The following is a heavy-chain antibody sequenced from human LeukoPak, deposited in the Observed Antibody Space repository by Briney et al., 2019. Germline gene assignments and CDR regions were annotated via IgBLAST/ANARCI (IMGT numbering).Heavy chain of an antibody. D-gene: IGHD6-13*01. CDR2: INWNGGST. CDR3: ASHSSSWYGWFDP. J-gene: IGHJ5*02. V-gene: IGHV3-20*04. CDR1: GFTFDDYG. Sequence: GESLRLSCAASGFTFDDYGMSSVRQAPGKGLEWVFGINWNGGSTGYADSVKGRFTISRDNAKNSLYLQMNSLRAEDTALYYCASHSSSWYGWFDPWGQGTLVTVSS.